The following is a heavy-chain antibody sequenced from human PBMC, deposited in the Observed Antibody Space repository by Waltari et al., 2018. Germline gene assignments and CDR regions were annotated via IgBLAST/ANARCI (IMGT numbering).Heavy chain of an antibody. CDR1: GGSFSGSY. Sequence: QVQLQQWGTGLLKPSETLSLTCAVYGGSFSGSYWSWIRQSPEKGLEWIGEINHRGSTTYNPSLKSRVSISVDTSKNQFSLRLSSVTAADTAVYYCARVDIVTTNWLDPWGQGTLVTVSS. V-gene: IGHV4-34*01. CDR2: INHRGST. D-gene: IGHD5-12*01. J-gene: IGHJ5*02. CDR3: ARVDIVTTNWLDP.